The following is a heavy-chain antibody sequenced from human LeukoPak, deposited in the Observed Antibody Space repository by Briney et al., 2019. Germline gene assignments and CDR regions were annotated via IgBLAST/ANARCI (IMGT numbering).Heavy chain of an antibody. Sequence: PSETLSLTCTVSGGSISSYYWSWLRQPRGKGLEWIGYIYYSGSTNYNPSLKSRVTISVDTSKNQFSLKLSSVTAADTAVYYCARLSPGGLLGAWGQGTLVTVSS. J-gene: IGHJ4*02. V-gene: IGHV4-59*08. CDR3: ARLSPGGLLGA. CDR1: GGSISSYY. CDR2: IYYSGST. D-gene: IGHD3-16*01.